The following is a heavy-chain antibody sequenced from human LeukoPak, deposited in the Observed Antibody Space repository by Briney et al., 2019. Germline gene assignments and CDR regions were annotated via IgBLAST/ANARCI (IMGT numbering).Heavy chain of an antibody. CDR3: ARATWELLGERFDY. D-gene: IGHD1-26*01. CDR1: GGSISGGSYY. J-gene: IGHJ4*02. CDR2: IYTSGST. V-gene: IGHV4-61*02. Sequence: SETLSLTCTVSGGSISGGSYYWSWIRQPAGKGLEWIGRIYTSGSTNYNPSLKSRVTISVDTSKNQFSLKLSSVTAADTAVYYCARATWELLGERFDYWGQGTLVTVSS.